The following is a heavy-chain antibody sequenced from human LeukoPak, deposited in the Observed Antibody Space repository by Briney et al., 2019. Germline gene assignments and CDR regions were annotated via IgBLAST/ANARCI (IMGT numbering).Heavy chain of an antibody. Sequence: GGSLRLSCAASGFIFSNHGMNWVRQAPGKGLEWLSGISPRGGGTYYADSAQGRFTISRDDSKNTLSLQMNSLRVEDTAVYYCARDLAWGAFDYWGQGTLVTVSS. J-gene: IGHJ4*02. CDR3: ARDLAWGAFDY. CDR1: GFIFSNHG. V-gene: IGHV3-23*01. CDR2: ISPRGGGT. D-gene: IGHD7-27*01.